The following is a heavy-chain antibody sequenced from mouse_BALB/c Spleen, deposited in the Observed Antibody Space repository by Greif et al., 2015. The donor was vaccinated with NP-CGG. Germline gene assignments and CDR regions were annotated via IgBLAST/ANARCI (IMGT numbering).Heavy chain of an antibody. D-gene: IGHD2-1*01. V-gene: IGHV5-4*02. Sequence: EVKLVESGGGLVKPGGSLKLSCAVSGFTFSDYYMYWVRQTPEKRLEWVATISDGGSYTYYPDSVKGRFTISRDNAKNNLHLQMSSLKSEDSAMYYCARVAYGNGVDYWGQGTTLTVSS. CDR3: ARVAYGNGVDY. CDR1: GFTFSDYY. J-gene: IGHJ2*01. CDR2: ISDGGSYT.